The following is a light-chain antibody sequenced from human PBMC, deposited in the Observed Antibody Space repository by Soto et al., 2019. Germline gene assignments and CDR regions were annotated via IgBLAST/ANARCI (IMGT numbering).Light chain of an antibody. CDR2: AAS. CDR3: QQYKNSPLT. V-gene: IGKV1-39*01. J-gene: IGKJ4*01. CDR1: QSISSY. Sequence: DIQMTQSPSSLSASVGDRVTITCRASQSISSYLNWYQQKPGKPPKILIYAASSLQSGVPSRFSGSGSGTDFTLTISSLQPEDFEVYYCQQYKNSPLTFGGGTKVDIK.